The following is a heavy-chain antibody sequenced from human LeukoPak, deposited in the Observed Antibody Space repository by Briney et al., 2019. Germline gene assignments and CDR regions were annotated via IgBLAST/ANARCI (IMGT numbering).Heavy chain of an antibody. Sequence: PSETLSLTCTVSGGSISPYYWSWIRQPPGKGLEWIGYIYYSGSTNYNPSLKSRVTISVDTSKNQFSLKLSSVTAADTAVYYCARVSSSGWYPDYWGQGTLVTVSS. CDR1: GGSISPYY. V-gene: IGHV4-59*08. CDR3: ARVSSSGWYPDY. CDR2: IYYSGST. D-gene: IGHD6-19*01. J-gene: IGHJ4*02.